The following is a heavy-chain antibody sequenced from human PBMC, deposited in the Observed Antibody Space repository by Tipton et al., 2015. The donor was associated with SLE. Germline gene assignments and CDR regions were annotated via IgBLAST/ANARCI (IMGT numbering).Heavy chain of an antibody. CDR2: INHSGST. D-gene: IGHD3-22*01. J-gene: IGHJ4*02. Sequence: TLSLTCAVYGGSFSGYYWSWIRQPPGKGLEWIGEINHSGSTNYNPSLKSRVTISVDTSKNQFSLKLSSVTAADTAVYYCARDYYDSSGYYVDYWGQGTLVTVSS. CDR1: GGSFSGYY. CDR3: ARDYYDSSGYYVDY. V-gene: IGHV4-34*01.